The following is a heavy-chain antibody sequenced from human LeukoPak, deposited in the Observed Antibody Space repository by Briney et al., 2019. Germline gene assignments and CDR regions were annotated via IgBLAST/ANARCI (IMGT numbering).Heavy chain of an antibody. Sequence: SETLSLTCAVSNGSIGYYFWSWIRQPPGRGLEWIGYIYYSGSTNYNPSLKSRVTISVDTSKNQFSLKLSSVTAADTAVYYCARANSYYYGMDVWGQGTTVTVSS. CDR2: IYYSGST. J-gene: IGHJ6*02. V-gene: IGHV4-59*01. D-gene: IGHD2/OR15-2a*01. CDR3: ARANSYYYGMDV. CDR1: NGSIGYYF.